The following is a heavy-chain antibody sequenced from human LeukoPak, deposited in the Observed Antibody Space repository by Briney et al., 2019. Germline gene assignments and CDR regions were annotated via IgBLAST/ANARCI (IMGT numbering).Heavy chain of an antibody. V-gene: IGHV4-34*01. Sequence: SETLSLTCAVYGGSFSGYYWNWIRQAPGKGLEWIGEINHSGRTNYNPSLKSRVTISVDTSKNQFSLKLSSVTAADTAVYYCARVSWFPGTSYYYMDVWGKGTTVTVSS. D-gene: IGHD1-1*01. CDR2: INHSGRT. CDR1: GGSFSGYY. J-gene: IGHJ6*03. CDR3: ARVSWFPGTSYYYMDV.